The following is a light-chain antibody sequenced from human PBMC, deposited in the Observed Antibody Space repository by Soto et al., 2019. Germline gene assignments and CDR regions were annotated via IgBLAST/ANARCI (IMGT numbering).Light chain of an antibody. CDR3: CSSISSGTYV. V-gene: IGLV2-14*01. CDR1: SSDIGGYNY. CDR2: DVS. J-gene: IGLJ1*01. Sequence: QSALTQPASVSGSPGQSIAISCTGTSSDIGGYNYVSWYQQHPGKAPNLIIYDVSNRPSGVSDRFSGSKSGNTASLTISGLQAEDEADYYCCSSISSGTYVFGTGPKVTVL.